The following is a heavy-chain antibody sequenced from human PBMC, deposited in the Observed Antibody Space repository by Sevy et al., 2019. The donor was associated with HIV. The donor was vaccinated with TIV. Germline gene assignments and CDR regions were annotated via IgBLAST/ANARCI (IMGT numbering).Heavy chain of an antibody. V-gene: IGHV3-23*01. Sequence: GGSLRLSCAASGFTFTTYAMNWVRQAPGKGLEWVSTISGSAGSTYYADSVKGRVTISRDNSKNTLYLQMNSLRAEDTAVYYGAKTSDSPREYFQHWGQGTLVTVSS. CDR1: GFTFTTYA. J-gene: IGHJ1*01. CDR3: AKTSDSPREYFQH. D-gene: IGHD3-10*01. CDR2: ISGSAGST.